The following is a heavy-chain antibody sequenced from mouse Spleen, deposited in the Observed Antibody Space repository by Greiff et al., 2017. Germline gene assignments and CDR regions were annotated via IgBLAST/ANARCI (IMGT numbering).Heavy chain of an antibody. CDR2: IDPSDSYT. J-gene: IGHJ2*01. CDR1: GYTFTSYW. Sequence: VQLQQPGAELVKPGASVKLSCKASGYTFTSYWMQWVKQRPGQGLEWIGEIDPSDSYTNYNQKFKGKATLTVDTSSSTAYMQLSSLTSEDSAVYYCARYGNYAFDYWGQGTTLPVSS. CDR3: ARYGNYAFDY. D-gene: IGHD2-1*01. V-gene: IGHV1-50*01.